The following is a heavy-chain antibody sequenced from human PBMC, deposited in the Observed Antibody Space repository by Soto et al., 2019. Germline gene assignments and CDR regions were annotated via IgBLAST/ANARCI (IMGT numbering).Heavy chain of an antibody. V-gene: IGHV3-7*01. J-gene: IGHJ3*02. D-gene: IGHD2-2*02. CDR3: ARDPRYCSSTSCYTPSDAFDI. CDR1: GFTFSSYW. CDR2: IKQDGSEK. Sequence: GGSLRLSCAASGFTFSSYWMSWVRQAPGKGLEWVANIKQDGSEKYYVDSVKGRFTISRDNAKNSLYLQMNSLRAEDTAVYYCARDPRYCSSTSCYTPSDAFDIWGQGTMVTVSS.